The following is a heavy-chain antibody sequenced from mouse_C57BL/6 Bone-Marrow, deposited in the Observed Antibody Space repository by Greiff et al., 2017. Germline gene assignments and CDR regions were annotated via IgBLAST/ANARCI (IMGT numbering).Heavy chain of an antibody. V-gene: IGHV1-74*01. CDR1: GYTFTSYW. D-gene: IGHD1-1*01. J-gene: IGHJ1*03. CDR3: ALITTVVATGYFDV. CDR2: IHPSDSDT. Sequence: QVQLQQPGAELVKPGASVKVSCKASGYTFTSYWMNWVKQRPGHGLEWIGRIHPSDSDTNYNQKFKGKATLTVHTSSSTAYLQLSSLTSEDSAVYYCALITTVVATGYFDVWGTGTTVTVSS.